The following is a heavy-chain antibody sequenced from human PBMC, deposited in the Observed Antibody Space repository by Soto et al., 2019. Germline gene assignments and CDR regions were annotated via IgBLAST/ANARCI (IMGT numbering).Heavy chain of an antibody. V-gene: IGHV1-46*01. CDR3: ARGILWFGENFDY. D-gene: IGHD3-10*01. Sequence: ASVKVSFKASGYTFTSYYMHWVRQAPGQGLEWMGMINPSDGNTRYSQKFQGRVTITRDTSASTAYMEVSSLRSEDTAVYYCARGILWFGENFDYWGQGTLVTVSS. CDR2: INPSDGNT. J-gene: IGHJ4*02. CDR1: GYTFTSYY.